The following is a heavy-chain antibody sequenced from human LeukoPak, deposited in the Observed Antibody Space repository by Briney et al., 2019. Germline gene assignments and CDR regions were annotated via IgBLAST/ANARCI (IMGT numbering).Heavy chain of an antibody. J-gene: IGHJ4*02. CDR3: ARLPSSAGAGTFDY. D-gene: IGHD6-13*01. CDR1: GFTFSSYS. CDR2: IWPLGNEK. Sequence: GGSLRLSCAASGFTFSSYSMNWVRLAPGKGLEWVAHIWPLGNEKRYVDSVKGRFSTSRDNAKNSLDLQMNGLRVEDTAVYYCARLPSSAGAGTFDYWGQGTLVTVSS. V-gene: IGHV3-7*01.